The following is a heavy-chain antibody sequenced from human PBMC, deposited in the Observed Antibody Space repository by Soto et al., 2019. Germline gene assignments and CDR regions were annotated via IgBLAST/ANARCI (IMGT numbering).Heavy chain of an antibody. J-gene: IGHJ4*02. CDR2: ISGSGGST. V-gene: IGHV3-23*01. CDR3: AKGRRDSSGYYYSQKDH. D-gene: IGHD3-22*01. CDR1: GFTFSSYA. Sequence: GGSLRLSCAASGFTFSSYAMSWVRQAPWKGLEWVSAISGSGGSTYYADSVKGRFTISRDNSKNTLYLQMNSLRAEDTAVYYCAKGRRDSSGYYYSQKDHWGQGTLVTSP.